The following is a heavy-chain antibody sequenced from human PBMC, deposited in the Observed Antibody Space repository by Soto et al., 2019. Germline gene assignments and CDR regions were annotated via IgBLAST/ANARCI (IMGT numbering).Heavy chain of an antibody. Sequence: GGSLRVSCAASGFPFSDHAMHWVRQTPGKGLEWVSAITGRGDSTYYADSVKGRFTISRDNSKSTLYLQMMSLRAEDTAVYYCAKDLYVQPPSGWFDPWGQGTVVTVSS. CDR1: GFPFSDHA. CDR3: AKDLYVQPPSGWFDP. CDR2: ITGRGDST. V-gene: IGHV3-23*01. J-gene: IGHJ5*02. D-gene: IGHD1-26*01.